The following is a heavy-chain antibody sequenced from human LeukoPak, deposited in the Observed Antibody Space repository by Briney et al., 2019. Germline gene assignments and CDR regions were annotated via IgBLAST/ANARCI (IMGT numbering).Heavy chain of an antibody. Sequence: PSGTLSLTCAVSGGSISSSNWWSWVRQPPGKGLEWIGEIYHSGSTNYNPSLKSRVTISVDTSKNQFSLRLSSVTAADTAVYYCARLKGYCSSTSCFYYFDYWGQGTLVTVSS. J-gene: IGHJ4*02. CDR1: GGSISSSNW. CDR2: IYHSGST. CDR3: ARLKGYCSSTSCFYYFDY. D-gene: IGHD2-2*01. V-gene: IGHV4-4*02.